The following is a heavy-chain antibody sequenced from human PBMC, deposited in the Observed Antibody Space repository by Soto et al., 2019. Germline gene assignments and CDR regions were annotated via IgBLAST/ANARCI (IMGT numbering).Heavy chain of an antibody. CDR1: GGSISSSSYY. V-gene: IGHV4-39*01. CDR3: ARLHGYCISTSCYGYYGMDV. CDR2: ISYSGST. J-gene: IGHJ6*02. D-gene: IGHD2-2*01. Sequence: SVTLSLTCTVSGGSISSSSYYWGWIRQPPGKGPERIGSISYSGSTYYNPSLKSRVTMSVDTSKNQFSLKLSSVTAADTAVYYCARLHGYCISTSCYGYYGMDVWGQGTTVTVS.